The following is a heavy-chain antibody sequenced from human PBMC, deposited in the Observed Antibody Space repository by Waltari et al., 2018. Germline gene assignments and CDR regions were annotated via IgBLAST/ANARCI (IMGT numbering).Heavy chain of an antibody. J-gene: IGHJ1*01. Sequence: LVESGGDLVQPGGSLRLPCAASGFDLRRYWMSWVRQAPGKGLEWVANINYDGSLPYYEDSVGGRLTISRDNAKNSLYLEMNNVRVDDTAVYYCARGSAYYIRFWDLWGQGTLVTVAS. CDR2: INYDGSLP. CDR1: GFDLRRYW. CDR3: ARGSAYYIRFWDL. V-gene: IGHV3-7*03. D-gene: IGHD3-10*01.